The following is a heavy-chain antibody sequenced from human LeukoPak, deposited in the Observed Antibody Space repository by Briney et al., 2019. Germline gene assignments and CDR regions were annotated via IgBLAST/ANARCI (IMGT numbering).Heavy chain of an antibody. CDR2: ISYDGSNK. CDR3: ASLRRFDY. J-gene: IGHJ4*02. CDR1: GFTFSSYA. Sequence: PGGSLRLSCAASGFTFSSYAMHWVRRAPGKGLEWVAVISYDGSNKYYADSVKGRFTISRDNSKNTLYLQMNSLRAEDTAVYYCASLRRFDYWGQGTLVIVSS. V-gene: IGHV3-30*04. D-gene: IGHD5/OR15-5a*01.